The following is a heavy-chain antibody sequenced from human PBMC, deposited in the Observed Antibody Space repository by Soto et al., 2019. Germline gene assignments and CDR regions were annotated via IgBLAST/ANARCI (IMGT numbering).Heavy chain of an antibody. D-gene: IGHD5-12*01. Sequence: EVQLVESGGGLIQPGGSLRLSCAASGFNVSSTHMSWVRQAPGKGLEWVSLLYSGGRTYYADSVKGRFTISRDNSKNTLYLQMNSLRAEDTAVYYCAIRLGYSGYDSAFDVWGQGTMVTVSS. CDR1: GFNVSSTH. CDR2: LYSGGRT. CDR3: AIRLGYSGYDSAFDV. V-gene: IGHV3-53*01. J-gene: IGHJ3*01.